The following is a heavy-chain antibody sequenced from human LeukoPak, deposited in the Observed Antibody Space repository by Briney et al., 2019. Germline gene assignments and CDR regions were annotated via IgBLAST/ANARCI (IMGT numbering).Heavy chain of an antibody. CDR1: GSTVSTYG. Sequence: QAGGSLRLSCAVSGSTVSTYGIQWVRQAPGKGLEWVALMQRDGAGKYFADSVRGRFTISRDMSRNTFYLQMSSLTAEDTAVYYCARDLNWAFDYWGQGTLVTVSS. D-gene: IGHD7-27*01. J-gene: IGHJ4*02. V-gene: IGHV3-30*02. CDR2: MQRDGAGK. CDR3: ARDLNWAFDY.